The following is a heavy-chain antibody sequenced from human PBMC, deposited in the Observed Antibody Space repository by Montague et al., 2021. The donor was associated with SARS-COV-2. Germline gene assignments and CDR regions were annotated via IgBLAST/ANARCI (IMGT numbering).Heavy chain of an antibody. CDR1: GGSFSDYY. CDR3: ARQLPSYCSTNKCYPYYFDV. CDR2: INHSGSS. J-gene: IGHJ4*02. Sequence: SETLSLTCAVYGGSFSDYYWTWIRQPPGKGLEWIGEINHSGSSNYNPYLKNRVTISVDKSKNQISLKLTSVTAADTAVYFCARQLPSYCSTNKCYPYYFDVWGQGALVTVSS. V-gene: IGHV4-34*01. D-gene: IGHD2-2*01.